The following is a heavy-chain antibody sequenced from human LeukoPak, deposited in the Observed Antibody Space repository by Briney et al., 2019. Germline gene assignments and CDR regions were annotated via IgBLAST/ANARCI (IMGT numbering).Heavy chain of an antibody. CDR2: ISGSGGST. J-gene: IGHJ3*02. Sequence: PGGSLRLSCAASGFTSSSYAMSWVRQAPGKGLEWVSAISGSGGSTYYADSVKGRFTISRDNSKNTLYLQMNSLRAEDTAVYYCAKDRSANSAFDIWGQGTMVTVSS. D-gene: IGHD4-23*01. CDR1: GFTSSSYA. CDR3: AKDRSANSAFDI. V-gene: IGHV3-23*01.